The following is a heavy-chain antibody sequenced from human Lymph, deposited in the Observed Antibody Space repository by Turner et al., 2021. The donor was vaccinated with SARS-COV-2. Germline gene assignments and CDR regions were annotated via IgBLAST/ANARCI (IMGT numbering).Heavy chain of an antibody. V-gene: IGHV3-33*01. Sequence: VQLVASGGGVVPPGRSLRLSCAASGFTFSSHGMHWVRQAPGKGLEWGEVIWYDGSNKYHADSVKGRFTITRDNSKNTLYLQMNSLRAEDTAVYYCAREGVVGATSGLDYWGQGTLVTVAS. CDR1: GFTFSSHG. CDR3: AREGVVGATSGLDY. D-gene: IGHD1-26*01. J-gene: IGHJ4*02. CDR2: IWYDGSNK.